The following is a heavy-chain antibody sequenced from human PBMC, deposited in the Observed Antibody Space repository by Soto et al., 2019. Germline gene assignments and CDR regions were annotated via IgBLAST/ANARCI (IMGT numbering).Heavy chain of an antibody. D-gene: IGHD5-12*01. V-gene: IGHV3-7*03. Sequence: GGSLRLSCAASGFTFSDYWMTWVRQAPGQGLEWVANINRDGDEENYVHSVKGRFTISRDNAKNSLSLHLSSLRADDTAVYYCARDLRGGYNSFDYWGQGALVTVSS. CDR1: GFTFSDYW. J-gene: IGHJ4*02. CDR2: INRDGDEE. CDR3: ARDLRGGYNSFDY.